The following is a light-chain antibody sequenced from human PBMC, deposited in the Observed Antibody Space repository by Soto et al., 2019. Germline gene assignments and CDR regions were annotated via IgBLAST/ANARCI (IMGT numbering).Light chain of an antibody. J-gene: IGKJ2*01. Sequence: DIQMTQSPSSLSAYVGDSVTISCRASQNINKNLNWYQQKSGEAPNLLIYGASNFQSGLPSRFRGSGSGTDFTIAITDLQPEDFATYYCQQSFHTPYTFGHGTKLEI. CDR2: GAS. CDR3: QQSFHTPYT. V-gene: IGKV1-39*01. CDR1: QNINKN.